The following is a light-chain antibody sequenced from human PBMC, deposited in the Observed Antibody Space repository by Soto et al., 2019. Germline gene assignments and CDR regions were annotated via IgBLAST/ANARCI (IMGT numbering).Light chain of an antibody. CDR1: QSISSW. CDR2: DAS. J-gene: IGKJ1*01. CDR3: QQYNSYWT. V-gene: IGKV1-5*01. Sequence: DIQMTQSPSSLSVSVGDRVTITCRARQSISSWLAWYQQKPGKAPKLLIYDASSLESGVPSRFSGRGSGTEFTLTISSLQPDDFATYYCQQYNSYWTFGQGTKVDIK.